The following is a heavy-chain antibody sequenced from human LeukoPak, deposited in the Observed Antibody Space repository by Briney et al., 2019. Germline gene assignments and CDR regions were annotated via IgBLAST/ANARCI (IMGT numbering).Heavy chain of an antibody. Sequence: ASVKVSCKASGYTFTSYDINWVRQATGQGLEWMGWMNPNSGNTGYAQKFQGRVTITRNTSISTAYMELSSLRSEDTAVYYCARGIVVVSAAIDAFDIWGQGTMVTVSS. J-gene: IGHJ3*02. CDR1: GYTFTSYD. V-gene: IGHV1-8*03. CDR2: MNPNSGNT. CDR3: ARGIVVVSAAIDAFDI. D-gene: IGHD2-2*01.